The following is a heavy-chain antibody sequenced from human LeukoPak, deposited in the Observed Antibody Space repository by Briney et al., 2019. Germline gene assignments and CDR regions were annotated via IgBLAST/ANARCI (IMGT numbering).Heavy chain of an antibody. D-gene: IGHD6-13*01. Sequence: ASVKVSCKASGYTFTSYDINWVRQATGQGLEWMGWMNPNSGNTGYAQKFQGRVTMTRNTSISTAYMELSSLRSEDTAVYYCARAAAGPLYYYYYMDVWGKGTTVTVSS. J-gene: IGHJ6*03. CDR2: MNPNSGNT. V-gene: IGHV1-8*01. CDR3: ARAAAGPLYYYYYMDV. CDR1: GYTFTSYD.